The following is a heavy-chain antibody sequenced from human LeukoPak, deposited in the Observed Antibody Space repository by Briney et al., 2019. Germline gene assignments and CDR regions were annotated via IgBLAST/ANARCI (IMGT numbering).Heavy chain of an antibody. CDR1: GFTFSNFG. Sequence: GGSLRLSCAASGFTFSNFGMHWVRQAPGKGLEWVAFIRYDGSNQYYADSVKGRFTISRDNSKNTLYLQMNSLRAEDTAVYYCAKGYYFYMDVWGKGTTVTISS. CDR2: IRYDGSNQ. CDR3: AKGYYFYMDV. V-gene: IGHV3-30*02. J-gene: IGHJ6*03.